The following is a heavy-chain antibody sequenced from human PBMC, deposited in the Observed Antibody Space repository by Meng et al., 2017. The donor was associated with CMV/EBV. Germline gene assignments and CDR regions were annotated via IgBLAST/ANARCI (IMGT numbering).Heavy chain of an antibody. Sequence: ASVKVSCKASGYTFSAFYIHWVRQAPGQGLEWMGWICPNNGGTNNAQKFQGRVTMTRDTSIGTVYMDLSRLTSDDTAVYYCARVTRRVGTKYYFDYWGQGTLVTVSS. V-gene: IGHV1-2*02. J-gene: IGHJ4*02. CDR3: ARVTRRVGTKYYFDY. D-gene: IGHD1-26*01. CDR1: GYTFSAFY. CDR2: ICPNNGGT.